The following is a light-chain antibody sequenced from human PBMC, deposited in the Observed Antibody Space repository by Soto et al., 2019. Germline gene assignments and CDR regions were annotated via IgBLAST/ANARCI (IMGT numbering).Light chain of an antibody. J-gene: IGLJ3*02. Sequence: QSVLTQPASVVGSPGQSITISCTGTSSDVGSCNCVSWYQQHPGKAPTLMIYEVNKRPSGVSNRFSGSKSGSTASLTISGLQAEDEADYYCCSSVGSPNWVFGGGTQLTVL. CDR1: SSDVGSCNC. CDR3: CSSVGSPNWV. V-gene: IGLV2-23*02. CDR2: EVN.